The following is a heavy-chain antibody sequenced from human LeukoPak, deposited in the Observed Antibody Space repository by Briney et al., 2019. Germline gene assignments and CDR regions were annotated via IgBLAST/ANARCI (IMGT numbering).Heavy chain of an antibody. J-gene: IGHJ6*02. CDR3: ARVKFRRNGMDV. CDR2: INHSGST. CDR1: GGSFSGYY. V-gene: IGHV4-34*01. Sequence: KPSETLSLACAVYGGSFSGYYWSWIRQPPGKGLEWIGEINHSGSTNYNPSLKSRVTISVDTSKNQFSLKLSSVTAADTAVYYCARVKFRRNGMDVWGQGTTVTVSS.